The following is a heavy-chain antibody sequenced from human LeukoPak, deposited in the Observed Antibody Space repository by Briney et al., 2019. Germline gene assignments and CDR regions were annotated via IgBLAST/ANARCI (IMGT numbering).Heavy chain of an antibody. CDR3: ARTVAGSFDY. J-gene: IGHJ4*02. V-gene: IGHV4-34*01. CDR2: INHSGST. D-gene: IGHD6-19*01. Sequence: PSETLSLTCAVYGGPFSGYYWSWIRQPPGKGLEGIGEINHSGSTNYNPSLKSRVTISVDTSKNQFSLKLSSVTAADTAVYYCARTVAGSFDYWGQGTLVTVSS. CDR1: GGPFSGYY.